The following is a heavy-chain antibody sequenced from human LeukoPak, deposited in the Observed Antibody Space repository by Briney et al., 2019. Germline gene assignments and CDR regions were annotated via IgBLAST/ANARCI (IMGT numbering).Heavy chain of an antibody. CDR2: IYSGGTT. D-gene: IGHD2-21*02. Sequence: GGSLRLSCAASGFSVRTYYMSWVRQAPGKGLEWVSVIYSGGTTYYADSVKGRFTISRDNSKNTLYLQMNSLRAEDTAVYYCARNTYCGGDCYSRWDGWFDPWGQGTLVTVSS. CDR1: GFSVRTYY. V-gene: IGHV3-66*01. J-gene: IGHJ5*02. CDR3: ARNTYCGGDCYSRWDGWFDP.